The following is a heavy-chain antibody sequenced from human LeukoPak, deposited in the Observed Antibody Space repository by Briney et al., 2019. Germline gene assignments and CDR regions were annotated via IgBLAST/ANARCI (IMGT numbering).Heavy chain of an antibody. CDR2: INHSGST. CDR3: AVIAVAGAPYYYYYMDV. D-gene: IGHD6-19*01. V-gene: IGHV4-34*01. J-gene: IGHJ6*03. Sequence: PSETLSLTCAVYGGSFSGYYWSWIRQPPGKGLEWIGEINHSGSTNYNPSLKSRVTISVDTSKNQFSLKLSSVTAADTAVYYCAVIAVAGAPYYYYYMDVWGKGTTVTISS. CDR1: GGSFSGYY.